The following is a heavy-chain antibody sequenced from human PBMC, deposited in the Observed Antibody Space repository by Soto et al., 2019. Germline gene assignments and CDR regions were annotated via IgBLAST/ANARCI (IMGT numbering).Heavy chain of an antibody. V-gene: IGHV1-18*01. J-gene: IGHJ5*02. CDR2: ISAYNGNT. CDR3: ARVRDMVRGVIAWFDP. D-gene: IGHD3-10*01. Sequence: ASVKVSCKASGYTFTSYGISWVRQAPGQGLEWMGWISAYNGNTNYAQKLQGRVTMTTDTSTSTAYMELRSLRSDDTAVYYCARVRDMVRGVIAWFDPWGQGTLVTVSS. CDR1: GYTFTSYG.